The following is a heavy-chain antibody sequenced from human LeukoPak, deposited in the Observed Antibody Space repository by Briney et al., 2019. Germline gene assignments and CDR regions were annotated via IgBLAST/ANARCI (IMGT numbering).Heavy chain of an antibody. D-gene: IGHD6-19*01. V-gene: IGHV1-69*06. CDR1: GGTFSSYA. J-gene: IGHJ5*02. CDR2: IIPIFGTA. CDR3: ARGPPHPKYSSGWSPMYNWFDP. Sequence: GASVKVSCKASGGTFSSYAISWVRQAPGQGLEWMGGIIPIFGTANYAQKFQGRVTITADKSTSTAYMELSSLRSEDTAVYYCARGPPHPKYSSGWSPMYNWFDPWGQGTLVTVSS.